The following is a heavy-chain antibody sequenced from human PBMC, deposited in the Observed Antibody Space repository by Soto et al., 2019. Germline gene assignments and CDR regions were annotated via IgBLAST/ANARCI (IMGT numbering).Heavy chain of an antibody. CDR1: GGTFSSYA. Sequence: QVPLVQSGAEVKKPGSSVKVSCKASGGTFSSYAISWVRQAPGQGLEWMGGIIPIFGTANYAQKFQGRVTITADESTNSVYMELRSMRSEDMAVYYCDFDCRGCYYGRFVDYWGQGTLVTVSS. V-gene: IGHV1-69*01. CDR2: IIPIFGTA. D-gene: IGHD3-22*01. J-gene: IGHJ4*02. CDR3: DFDCRGCYYGRFVDY.